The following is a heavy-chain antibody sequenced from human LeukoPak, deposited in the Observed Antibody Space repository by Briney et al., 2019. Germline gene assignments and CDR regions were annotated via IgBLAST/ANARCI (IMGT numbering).Heavy chain of an antibody. Sequence: PGGSLRLSCEASGFAFSSYAVHWVRQAPGTGLEWVTLITNDGSNKYYTDSVKGRFTISRDNTKNTVYLQMNNLRVEDTAVYFCARDPVSVGLRINSDFWGQGTLVTVSS. CDR2: ITNDGSNK. J-gene: IGHJ4*02. CDR1: GFAFSSYA. V-gene: IGHV3-30-3*01. D-gene: IGHD1-26*01. CDR3: ARDPVSVGLRINSDF.